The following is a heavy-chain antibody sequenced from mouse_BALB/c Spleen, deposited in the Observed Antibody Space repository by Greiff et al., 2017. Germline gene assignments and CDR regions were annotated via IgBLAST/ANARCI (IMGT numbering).Heavy chain of an antibody. CDR2: INPYNGGT. CDR3: ARRNSNWDYFDY. V-gene: IGHV1-18*01. J-gene: IGHJ2*01. Sequence: VHVKQSGPELVKPGASMKISCKASGYSFTGYTMNWVKQSHGKNLEWIGLINPYNGGTSYNQKFKGKATLTVDKSSSTAYMELLSLTSEDSAVYYCARRNSNWDYFDYWGQGTTLTVSS. CDR1: GYSFTGYT. D-gene: IGHD4-1*01.